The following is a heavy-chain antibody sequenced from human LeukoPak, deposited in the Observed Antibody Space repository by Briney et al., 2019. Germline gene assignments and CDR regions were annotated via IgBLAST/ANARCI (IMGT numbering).Heavy chain of an antibody. D-gene: IGHD3-9*01. V-gene: IGHV4-34*01. J-gene: IGHJ5*02. Sequence: SETLSLTCAVYGASFSGYYWSWIRQPPGKGLEWIGEINHSGSTNYNPSLKSRVTISVDTSKNQFSLKLSSVTAADTAVYYCARGRTYYDILTGQGRRGYWFGPWGQGTLVTVSS. CDR3: ARGRTYYDILTGQGRRGYWFGP. CDR1: GASFSGYY. CDR2: INHSGST.